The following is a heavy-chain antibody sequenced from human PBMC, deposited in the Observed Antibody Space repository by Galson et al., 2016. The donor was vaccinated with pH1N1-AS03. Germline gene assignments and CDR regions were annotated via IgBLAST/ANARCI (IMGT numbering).Heavy chain of an antibody. CDR2: IHFSGSN. J-gene: IGHJ3*01. CDR1: GDPMSGNY. CDR3: VRQGNKYHRNAFDL. Sequence: SETLSLTCTVSGDPMSGNYWNWIRQLPGKGLEWMGYIHFSGSNIYNPSLRGRVTMSIDRSKTQFSLKLTSATTADTALYFCVRQGNKYHRNAFDLWGEGTMVTVSS. V-gene: IGHV4-59*03. D-gene: IGHD2/OR15-2a*01.